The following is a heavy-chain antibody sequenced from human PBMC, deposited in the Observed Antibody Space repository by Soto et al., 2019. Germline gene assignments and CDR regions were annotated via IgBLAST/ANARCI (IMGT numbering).Heavy chain of an antibody. CDR3: AKDRSVAAKYYYYGMDV. CDR2: ISYDGSNK. D-gene: IGHD6-19*01. Sequence: QVQLVESGGGVVQPGRSLRLSCAASGFTFSSYGMHWVRQAPGKGLEWVAVISYDGSNKYYADSVKGRFTISRDNSKNTLYLQMNSLRAEDTAVYYCAKDRSVAAKYYYYGMDVWGQGTMVTVSS. CDR1: GFTFSSYG. J-gene: IGHJ6*02. V-gene: IGHV3-30*18.